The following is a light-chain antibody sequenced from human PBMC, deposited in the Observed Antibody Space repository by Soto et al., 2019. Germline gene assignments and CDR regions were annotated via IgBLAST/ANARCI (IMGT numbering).Light chain of an antibody. CDR1: QGISNF. J-gene: IGKJ4*01. CDR3: QQFNSNPHT. CDR2: SAS. V-gene: IGKV1-9*01. Sequence: DIQLTQSPSFLSASVGDRVTITCRASQGISNFLAWYQQKAGKAPKLLIHSASTLQSGVPLRFSGSGSGTEFTLTISSLQPEDLATYFCQQFNSNPHTLGGGTKVEIK.